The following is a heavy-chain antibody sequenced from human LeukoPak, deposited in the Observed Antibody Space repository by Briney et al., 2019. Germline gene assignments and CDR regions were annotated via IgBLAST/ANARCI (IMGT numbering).Heavy chain of an antibody. J-gene: IGHJ6*02. CDR2: ISAYNGNT. CDR1: GYTFLSYG. Sequence: ASVKVSCKASGYTFLSYGISWVRQAPGQGLERMGWISAYNGNTNYEQNFQGRVTMTTDTTTSTAYMELRSLRSDDTAVYFCARDKYYDFWSGYSSSGMDVWGQGTTVTVSS. V-gene: IGHV1-18*01. CDR3: ARDKYYDFWSGYSSSGMDV. D-gene: IGHD3-3*01.